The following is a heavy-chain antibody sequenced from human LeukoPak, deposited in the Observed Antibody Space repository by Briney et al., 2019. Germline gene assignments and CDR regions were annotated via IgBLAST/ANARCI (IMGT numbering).Heavy chain of an antibody. J-gene: IGHJ4*02. CDR3: ARTWITGGYDYVWGSYRLVYFDY. D-gene: IGHD3-16*02. Sequence: SGTLSLTCAVYGESFSGYYWSWIRQPPGKGLEWIGEINHSGSTNYNPSLKSRVTISVDTSKNQFSLKLSSVTAADTAVYYRARTWITGGYDYVWGSYRLVYFDYWGQGTLVTVSS. CDR2: INHSGST. V-gene: IGHV4-34*01. CDR1: GESFSGYY.